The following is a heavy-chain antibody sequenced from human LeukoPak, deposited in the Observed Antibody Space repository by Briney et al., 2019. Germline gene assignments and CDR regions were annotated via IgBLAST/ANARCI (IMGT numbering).Heavy chain of an antibody. CDR1: GFTFSRYW. J-gene: IGHJ6*03. CDR2: IKQDGSET. V-gene: IGHV3-7*03. D-gene: IGHD5-12*01. Sequence: PGRSLRLSCAAAGFTFSRYWMSWVRQAPGKGLEWVAYIKQDGSETYYVDSVKGRFTNSKDNATTPLYLQMNSLRAEDTALYYCARTKSAYEYTYYYYMDASGKGTTVTVSS. CDR3: ARTKSAYEYTYYYYMDA.